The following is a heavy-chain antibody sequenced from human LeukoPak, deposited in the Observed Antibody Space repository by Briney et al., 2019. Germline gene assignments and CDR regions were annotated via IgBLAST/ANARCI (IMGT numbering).Heavy chain of an antibody. CDR3: ARRIAVAGHYFDS. Sequence: GESLKISCKGSRYSFSTYWTGWGRQMPGKGLEWMGSIYPGASDTRSRPSLQGQATISADKSIPPAYLQWSRLKASDTAVYYCARRIAVAGHYFDSWGQGTLVTVSS. CDR1: RYSFSTYW. V-gene: IGHV5-51*01. CDR2: IYPGASDT. D-gene: IGHD6-19*01. J-gene: IGHJ4*02.